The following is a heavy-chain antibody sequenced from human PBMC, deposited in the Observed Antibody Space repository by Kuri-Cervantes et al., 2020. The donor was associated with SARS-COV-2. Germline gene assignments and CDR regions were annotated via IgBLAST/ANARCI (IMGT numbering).Heavy chain of an antibody. CDR2: INHSGST. D-gene: IGHD6-19*01. CDR1: GGSFSGYY. Sequence: SETLSLTCAVYGGSFSGYYRSWIRQPPGKGLEWIGEINHSGSTNYNPSLKSRVTISVDTSKNQFSLKLSSVTAADTAVYYCARGSSGWSPNWFDPWGQGTLVTVSS. J-gene: IGHJ5*02. CDR3: ARGSSGWSPNWFDP. V-gene: IGHV4-34*01.